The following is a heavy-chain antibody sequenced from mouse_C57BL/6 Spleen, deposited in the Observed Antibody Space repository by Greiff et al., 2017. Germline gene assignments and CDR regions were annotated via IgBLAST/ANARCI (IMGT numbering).Heavy chain of an antibody. CDR2: IYPGDGDT. D-gene: IGHD2-3*01. Sequence: QVQLKQSGAELVKPGASVKISCKASGYAFSSYWMNWVKQRPGKGLEWIGQIYPGDGDTNYNGKFKGKATLTADKSSSTAYMQLSSLTSEDSAVCFCARFIRDGYYSDYFDYWGQGTTLTVSA. CDR1: GYAFSSYW. V-gene: IGHV1-80*01. CDR3: ARFIRDGYYSDYFDY. J-gene: IGHJ2*01.